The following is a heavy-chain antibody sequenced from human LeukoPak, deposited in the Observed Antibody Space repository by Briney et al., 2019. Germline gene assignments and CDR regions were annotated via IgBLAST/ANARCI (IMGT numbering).Heavy chain of an antibody. V-gene: IGHV4-4*02. CDR3: ARDSDLGAH. J-gene: IGHJ4*02. CDR2: IYYSGST. CDR1: GGSISSSNW. Sequence: PSETLSLTCAVSGGSISSSNWWSWVRQPPGKGLEWIGYIYYSGSTNYNPSLKSRVTISVDTSKNQFSLKLSSVTAADTAVYYCARDSDLGAHWGQGTLVTVSS.